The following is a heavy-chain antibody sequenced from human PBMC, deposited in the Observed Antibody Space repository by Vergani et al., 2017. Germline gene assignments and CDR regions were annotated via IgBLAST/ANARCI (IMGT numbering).Heavy chain of an antibody. J-gene: IGHJ6*03. V-gene: IGHV3-7*01. D-gene: IGHD4-11*01. CDR3: ARIQGSNFYYYYYYMDV. CDR1: GFTFSSYW. Sequence: VQLVESGGGLVQPGGSLRLSCAASGFTFSSYWMSWVRQAPGKGLEWVANIKQDGSEKYYVDSVKGRFTISRDNAKNSLYLQMNSLRAEDTAVYYCARIQGSNFYYYYYYMDVWGKGTTVTVSS. CDR2: IKQDGSEK.